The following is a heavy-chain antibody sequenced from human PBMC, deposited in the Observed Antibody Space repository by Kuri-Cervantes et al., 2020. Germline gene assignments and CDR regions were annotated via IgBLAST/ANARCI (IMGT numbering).Heavy chain of an antibody. CDR3: AREGGGYRPNYFDY. J-gene: IGHJ4*02. V-gene: IGHV3-19*01. CDR2: VSWNGSRT. CDR1: GFTFSNSD. D-gene: IGHD3-16*01. Sequence: GESLKISCAASGFTFSNSDMNWVRQAPGKGLEWVSGVSWNGSRTHYADSVKGRFIISRDNSRNFLYLQMNSLRAEDTAVYYCAREGGGYRPNYFDYWGQGTLVTVSS.